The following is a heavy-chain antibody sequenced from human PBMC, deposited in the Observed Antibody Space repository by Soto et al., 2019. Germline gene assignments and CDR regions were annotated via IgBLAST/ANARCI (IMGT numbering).Heavy chain of an antibody. D-gene: IGHD1-1*01. Sequence: EVQLLESGGGLVQPGGSLRLSCAASGFTFSSYAMSWVRQAPGKGLEWVSAISGSGGSTYYAASVKGRFTISSDNSKTTLYLQMNSLRAEDTAVYYCAKDPWRDNEQGYYFDYWGQGTLVTVSS. CDR2: ISGSGGST. CDR3: AKDPWRDNEQGYYFDY. J-gene: IGHJ4*02. CDR1: GFTFSSYA. V-gene: IGHV3-23*01.